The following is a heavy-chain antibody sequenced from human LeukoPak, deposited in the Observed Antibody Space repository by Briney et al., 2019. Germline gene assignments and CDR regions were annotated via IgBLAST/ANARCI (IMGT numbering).Heavy chain of an antibody. CDR1: GYSFTRYW. J-gene: IGHJ4*02. V-gene: IGHV5-51*01. D-gene: IGHD6-13*01. CDR2: IYPDDSDT. Sequence: GESLKISCKGSGYSFTRYWIGWVRQMPGKGLEWMGIIYPDDSDTRYRPSFQGHVTISADKSISTAYLQWSSLKASDTAMYYCARVMYSSRLYDYWGQGTLVTVSS. CDR3: ARVMYSSRLYDY.